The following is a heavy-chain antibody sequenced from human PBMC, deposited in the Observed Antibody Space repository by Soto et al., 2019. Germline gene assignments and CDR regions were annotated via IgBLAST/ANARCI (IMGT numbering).Heavy chain of an antibody. CDR1: GPSITSYH. Sequence: SDTLSLTCPFSGPSITSYHWSWIRQSPGKGLEWIGYTSNSAPTIYNPSLKSRVTISADTSKNQFSLRLSSVTAADTAVYFCARLFRDVYNAVEYWGQGALVTVS. J-gene: IGHJ4*02. CDR3: ARLFRDVYNAVEY. V-gene: IGHV4-59*08. D-gene: IGHD3-3*01. CDR2: TSNSAPT.